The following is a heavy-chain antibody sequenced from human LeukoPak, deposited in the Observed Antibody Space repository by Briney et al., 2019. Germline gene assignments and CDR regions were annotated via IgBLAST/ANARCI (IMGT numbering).Heavy chain of an antibody. CDR1: GFTFSSYA. CDR2: ISGSGGST. CDR3: ARTYCGGDCYPLPTNPFDY. V-gene: IGHV3-23*01. J-gene: IGHJ4*02. D-gene: IGHD2-21*01. Sequence: GGSLRLSCAASGFTFSSYAMSWVRQAPGKGLEWVSAISGSGGSTYYADSVKGRFTISRDNSKNTLYLQMNSLSAEDTAVYYCARTYCGGDCYPLPTNPFDYWGQGTLVTVSS.